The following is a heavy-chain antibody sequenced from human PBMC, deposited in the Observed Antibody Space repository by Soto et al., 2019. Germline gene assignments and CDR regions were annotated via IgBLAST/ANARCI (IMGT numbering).Heavy chain of an antibody. J-gene: IGHJ4*02. CDR2: INSDGSST. V-gene: IGHV3-74*01. CDR1: GFTFSSYW. CDR3: ARDLPGTGIDY. Sequence: SGGSLRLSCAASGFTFSSYWMHWVRQAPGEGLVWVSHINSDGSSTSYADSVKGRFTISRDNAKNTLYLQMNSLRAEDTAVYYCARDLPGTGIDYWGQGTLVTVSS. D-gene: IGHD3-10*01.